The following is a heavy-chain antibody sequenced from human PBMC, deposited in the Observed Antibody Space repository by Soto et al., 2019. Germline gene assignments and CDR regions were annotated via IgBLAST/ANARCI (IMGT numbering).Heavy chain of an antibody. Sequence: QVQLVQSGAEVKKPGSSVKVSCKASGGTFSNHAINWVRQAPGQGLEWMGRIIPIFTTTDDAQRVQGRVTITADESTITAYMELSSLKHDDTAVYYCAREVAADGTFREDVFDIWGQGTMVTVSS. CDR3: AREVAADGTFREDVFDI. J-gene: IGHJ3*02. D-gene: IGHD6-13*01. CDR1: GGTFSNHA. CDR2: IIPIFTTT. V-gene: IGHV1-69*12.